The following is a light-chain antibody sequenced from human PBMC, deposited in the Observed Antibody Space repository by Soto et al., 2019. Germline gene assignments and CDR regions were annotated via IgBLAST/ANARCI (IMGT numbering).Light chain of an antibody. CDR2: GAS. J-gene: IGKJ1*01. V-gene: IGKV1-5*01. Sequence: RLTQSPSSLSASVGDTVTISCRASQDISTYLAWYQQKPGKAPTRLIFGASSLHNGVPPRFAGSGSGSEFTLTINRRQPDDFATYFCQHYTLYSAPFGQGT. CDR3: QHYTLYSAP. CDR1: QDISTY.